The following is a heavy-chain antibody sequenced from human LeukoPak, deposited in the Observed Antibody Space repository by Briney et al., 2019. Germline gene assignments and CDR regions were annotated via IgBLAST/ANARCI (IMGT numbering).Heavy chain of an antibody. V-gene: IGHV4-34*01. CDR2: INHSGST. CDR3: ARGRVVGPTLAGSLGSYSYYYYAMDV. Sequence: PGGSLRLSCEGSGFTFGTYGMSWVRHAPGRGLEWIGEINHSGSTNYNPSLKSRVTISMDTSKNQFSLKLTSVAAADTAVYYCARGRVVGPTLAGSLGSYSYYYYAMDVWGQGTTVTVSS. J-gene: IGHJ6*02. CDR1: GFTFGTYG. D-gene: IGHD1-1*01.